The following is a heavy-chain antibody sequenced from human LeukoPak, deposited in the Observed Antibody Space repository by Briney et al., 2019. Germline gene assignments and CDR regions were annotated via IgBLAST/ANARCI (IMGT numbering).Heavy chain of an antibody. J-gene: IGHJ4*02. Sequence: GGSLRLSCAASGFTFSSYAMHWVRQAPGKGLEWVAVISYDGSNKYYADSVKGRFTISRDNSKNTLYLQMNSLRAEDTAVYYCATLYSRGYWGQGTLVTVSS. D-gene: IGHD6-13*01. CDR1: GFTFSSYA. CDR3: ATLYSRGY. V-gene: IGHV3-30-3*01. CDR2: ISYDGSNK.